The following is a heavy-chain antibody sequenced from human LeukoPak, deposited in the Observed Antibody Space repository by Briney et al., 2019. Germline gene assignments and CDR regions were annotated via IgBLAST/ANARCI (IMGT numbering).Heavy chain of an antibody. CDR1: GGSFSGYY. CDR3: ARGRGIGVLRFLEWLSFDY. D-gene: IGHD3-3*01. CDR2: INHSGST. V-gene: IGHV4-34*01. Sequence: PSETLSLTCAVYGGSFSGYYWSWIRQPPGKGLGWIGEINHSGSTNYNPSLKSRVTISVDTSKNQFSLKLSSVTAADTAVYYCARGRGIGVLRFLEWLSFDYWGQGTLVTVSS. J-gene: IGHJ4*02.